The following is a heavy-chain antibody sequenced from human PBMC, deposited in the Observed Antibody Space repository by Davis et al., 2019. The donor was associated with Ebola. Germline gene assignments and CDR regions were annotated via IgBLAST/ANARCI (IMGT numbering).Heavy chain of an antibody. CDR3: ARDMHLIVAESGSVSDY. CDR2: ISSSSSTI. J-gene: IGHJ4*02. V-gene: IGHV3-48*02. Sequence: GESLKISCAASGFTFSSYSMNWVCQAPGKGLEWVSYISSSSSTIYYADSVKGRFTISRDNAKNSLYLQMNSLRDEDTAVYYCARDMHLIVAESGSVSDYWGQGTLVTVSS. CDR1: GFTFSSYS. D-gene: IGHD3-10*01.